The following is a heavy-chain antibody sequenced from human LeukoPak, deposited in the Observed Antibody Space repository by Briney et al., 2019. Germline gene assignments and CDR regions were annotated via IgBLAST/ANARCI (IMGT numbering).Heavy chain of an antibody. Sequence: GGSLRLSCAASGFTFSSYGMHWVRQAPGKGLEWVAVIWYDGSNKYYADSVKGRSTISRDNSKNTLYLQMNSLRAEDTAVYYCAGPGIAVAGGPYNWFDPWGQGTLVTVSS. CDR3: AGPGIAVAGGPYNWFDP. J-gene: IGHJ5*02. D-gene: IGHD6-19*01. V-gene: IGHV3-33*01. CDR2: IWYDGSNK. CDR1: GFTFSSYG.